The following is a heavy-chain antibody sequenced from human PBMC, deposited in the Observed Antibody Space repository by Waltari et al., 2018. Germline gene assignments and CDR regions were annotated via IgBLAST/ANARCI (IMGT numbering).Heavy chain of an antibody. Sequence: EVQLVETGGGLVQPGGSLTLSCAASGFTVSSIYMSWVRQAPGKGLEGVSVIYIAGGTYYADSVKGRVTISRDHSKNTLYLQMNSLRAEDTAIYYCARDDPLTSGGGFDVWGQGTMVTVSS. V-gene: IGHV3-53*02. D-gene: IGHD2-15*01. CDR1: GFTVSSIY. CDR3: ARDDPLTSGGGFDV. CDR2: IYIAGGT. J-gene: IGHJ3*01.